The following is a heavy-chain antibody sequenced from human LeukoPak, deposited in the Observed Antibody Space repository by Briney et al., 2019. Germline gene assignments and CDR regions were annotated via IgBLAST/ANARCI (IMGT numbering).Heavy chain of an antibody. Sequence: GASVKVSCKASGYTFTSYGISWVRQAPGQGLEWMGWISAYNSSTNYAQKLQGRVTMTTDTSTSTAYMELRSLRSDDTAVYYCARGPQLRFLEWLAVNWFDPWGQGTLVTVSS. CDR1: GYTFTSYG. CDR2: ISAYNSST. J-gene: IGHJ5*02. CDR3: ARGPQLRFLEWLAVNWFDP. V-gene: IGHV1-18*01. D-gene: IGHD3-3*01.